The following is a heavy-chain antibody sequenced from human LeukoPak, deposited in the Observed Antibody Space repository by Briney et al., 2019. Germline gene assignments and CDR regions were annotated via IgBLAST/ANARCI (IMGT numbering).Heavy chain of an antibody. CDR2: INHSGST. Sequence: SETLSLTCAVYGGSFSGYYWSWIRQPPGKGLEWIGEINHSGSTNYNPSLKSRVTISVDTSKNQFSLNLNSLTAADTAVYYCASGGFYSDYWGQGTLVTVSS. J-gene: IGHJ4*02. CDR1: GGSFSGYY. V-gene: IGHV4-34*01. CDR3: ASGGFYSDY.